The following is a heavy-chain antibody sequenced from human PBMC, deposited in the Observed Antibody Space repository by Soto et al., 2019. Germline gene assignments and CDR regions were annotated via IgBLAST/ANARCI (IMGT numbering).Heavy chain of an antibody. V-gene: IGHV3-23*01. CDR2: ISGSGGST. CDR1: GFAFSSYG. J-gene: IGHJ4*02. D-gene: IGHD6-6*01. CDR3: AKSLSARPDYFDY. Sequence: GGSLRLSCAASGFAFSSYGMHWVRQTSGKGLEWVSAISGSGGSTYYADSVKGRFTISRDNSKNTLYLQMNSLRAEDTAVYYCAKSLSARPDYFDYWGQGTLVTVSS.